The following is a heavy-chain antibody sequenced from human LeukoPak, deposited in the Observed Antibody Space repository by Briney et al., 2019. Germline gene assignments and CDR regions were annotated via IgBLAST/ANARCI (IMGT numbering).Heavy chain of an antibody. CDR2: IYHSGST. V-gene: IGHV4-4*02. CDR3: ARDAPYCSSTSCPPGY. D-gene: IGHD2-2*01. CDR1: GGSISSSNW. Sequence: PSETLSLTCAVSGGSISSSNWWSWVRQPPGKGLEWIGEIYHSGSTNYNPSLKRRVTISVDKSKNQFSLKLSSVTAADTAVYYCARDAPYCSSTSCPPGYWGQGTLVTVSS. J-gene: IGHJ4*02.